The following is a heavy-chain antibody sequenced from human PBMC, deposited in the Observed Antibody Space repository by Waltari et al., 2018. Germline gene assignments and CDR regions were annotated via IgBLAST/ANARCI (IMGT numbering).Heavy chain of an antibody. D-gene: IGHD6-19*01. J-gene: IGHJ3*02. Sequence: QVQLVQSGAEVKKPGSSVKVSCKASGGTFSSYAISWVRQAPGQGLEWMGRIIPILGTAICARKFRGRVTITADKSTSTAYMELSSLRSEDTAVYYCARAKQWLVRDAFDIWGQGTMVTVSS. CDR3: ARAKQWLVRDAFDI. CDR2: IIPILGTA. V-gene: IGHV1-69*08. CDR1: GGTFSSYA.